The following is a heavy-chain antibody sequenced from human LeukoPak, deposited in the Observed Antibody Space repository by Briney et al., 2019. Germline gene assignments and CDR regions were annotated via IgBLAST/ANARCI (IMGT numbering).Heavy chain of an antibody. V-gene: IGHV3-30-3*01. D-gene: IGHD3-10*01. CDR2: ISYDGSSR. J-gene: IGHJ4*02. CDR1: GFTFDSYA. CDR3: ARKNYGGKNYFDY. Sequence: PGGSLRLSCAASGFTFDSYAIHWVRQAPGKGLEWVALISYDGSSRYYAESVKGRFTISRDNSKNTLYLQMNSLRTEDTAVYYCARKNYGGKNYFDYWGQGTQVTVSS.